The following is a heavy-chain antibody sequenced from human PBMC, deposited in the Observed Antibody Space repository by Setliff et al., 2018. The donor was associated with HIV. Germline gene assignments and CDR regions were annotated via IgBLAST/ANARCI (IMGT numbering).Heavy chain of an antibody. J-gene: IGHJ4*02. CDR1: GYTFTSYG. V-gene: IGHV1-18*04. Sequence: ASVKVSCKTSGYTFTSYGMNWIRQAPGQGLEWMGWTYLGATNYAQRFRDRFTVTTDTSTSTAYMELRGLSPDDTALYFCATGGGQSFDYWGQGTLVT. CDR3: ATGGGQSFDY. CDR2: TYLGAT. D-gene: IGHD1-26*01.